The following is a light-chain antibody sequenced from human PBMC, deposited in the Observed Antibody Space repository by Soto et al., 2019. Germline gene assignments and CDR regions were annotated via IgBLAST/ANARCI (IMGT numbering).Light chain of an antibody. CDR3: SSCTRSSTLV. V-gene: IGLV2-14*01. CDR1: SSDVGGYNY. CDR2: EVS. Sequence: QSALTQPASVSGSPGQSITISCTGSSSDVGGYNYVSWYQQHPGKAPKLMIYEVSNRPSGISNRFSGSKSGNTASLTLSGLQAEDEDDYYCSSCTRSSTLVFGGGTTLTV. J-gene: IGLJ2*01.